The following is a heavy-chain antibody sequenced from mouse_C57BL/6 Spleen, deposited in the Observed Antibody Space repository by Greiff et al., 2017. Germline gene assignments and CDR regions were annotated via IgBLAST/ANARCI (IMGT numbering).Heavy chain of an antibody. Sequence: EVKLVESGPGLAKPSQTLSLTCSVTGYSITSAYWNWIRKFPGNKLEYMVYISYSGSTYYNPSLKSRISITRDTSKNQYYLQLNSVTTEDTATYYCARSWSYGGFAYWGQGTLVTVSA. V-gene: IGHV3-8*01. CDR3: ARSWSYGGFAY. CDR2: ISYSGST. D-gene: IGHD1-1*01. CDR1: GYSITSAY. J-gene: IGHJ3*01.